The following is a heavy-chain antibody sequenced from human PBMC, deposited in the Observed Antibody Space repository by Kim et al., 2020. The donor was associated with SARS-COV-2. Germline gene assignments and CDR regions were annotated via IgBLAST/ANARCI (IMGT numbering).Heavy chain of an antibody. J-gene: IGHJ5*02. CDR1: GGSISSSNW. CDR2: IYHSGST. D-gene: IGHD6-19*01. CDR3: ARGIAVALNWFDP. Sequence: SETLSLTCAVSGGSISSSNWWSWVRQPPGKGLEWIGEIYHSGSTNYNPSLKSRVTISVDKSKNQFSLKLSSVTAADTAVYYCARGIAVALNWFDPWGQGTLVTVSS. V-gene: IGHV4-4*02.